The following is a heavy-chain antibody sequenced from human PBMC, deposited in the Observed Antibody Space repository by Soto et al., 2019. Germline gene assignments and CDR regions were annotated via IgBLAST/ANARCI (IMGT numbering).Heavy chain of an antibody. D-gene: IGHD4-17*01. V-gene: IGHV4-59*01. CDR3: ASAFRGDYNSLYFQH. CDR2: IYYSGST. Sequence: SWIRKKTGKGLEWIGYIYYSGSTNYNPSLKSRVTISVDTSKNQFSLKLSSVTAADTAVYYCASAFRGDYNSLYFQHWGQGTLVTVSS. J-gene: IGHJ1*01.